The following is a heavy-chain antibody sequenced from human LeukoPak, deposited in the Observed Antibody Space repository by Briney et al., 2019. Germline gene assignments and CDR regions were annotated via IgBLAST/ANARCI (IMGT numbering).Heavy chain of an antibody. Sequence: PSETLSLTCAVYGGSFSGYYWSWIRQPPGKGLEGIGEINHSGSTNYNPSLKSRVTISVDTSKNQFSLKLSSVTAADTAVYYCARVTQEPAASLGFWFDPWGQGTLVTVSS. D-gene: IGHD2-2*01. CDR1: GGSFSGYY. J-gene: IGHJ5*02. CDR3: ARVTQEPAASLGFWFDP. CDR2: INHSGST. V-gene: IGHV4-34*01.